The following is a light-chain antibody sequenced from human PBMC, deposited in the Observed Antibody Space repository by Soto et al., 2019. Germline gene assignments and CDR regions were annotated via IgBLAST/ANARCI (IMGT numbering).Light chain of an antibody. J-gene: IGLJ3*02. Sequence: QSALTQPPSASGSPGQSVTISCTGTSSDVGAYDYVSWFQQHPGKAPKLIIYQVTKRPSGVPDRFSGSKSGNTASLTVSGLQAEDEADYFCSSYVVSYNWVFSGGTKVTVL. CDR1: SSDVGAYDY. CDR2: QVT. CDR3: SSYVVSYNWV. V-gene: IGLV2-8*01.